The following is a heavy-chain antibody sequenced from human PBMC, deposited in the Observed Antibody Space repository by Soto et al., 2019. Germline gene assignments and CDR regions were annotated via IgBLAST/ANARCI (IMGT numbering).Heavy chain of an antibody. J-gene: IGHJ4*02. CDR3: ARQEWFRGVIGYEY. CDR2: IYYSGST. D-gene: IGHD3-16*02. CDR1: GGSISSSSYY. V-gene: IGHV4-39*01. Sequence: QLQLQESGPGLVKPSETLSLTCTVSGGSISSSSYYWGWIRQPPGKGLEWIGSIYYSGSTYYNPSLKSRVTISVDTSKNQFSLKLSSVTAADTAVYYCARQEWFRGVIGYEYWGQGTLVTVSS.